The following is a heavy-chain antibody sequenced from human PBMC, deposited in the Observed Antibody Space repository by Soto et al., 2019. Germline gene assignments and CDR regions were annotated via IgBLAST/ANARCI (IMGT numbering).Heavy chain of an antibody. Sequence: PSDTLSLTFAVSGCSISGFYWGWIRQPPGKGLEWIGNIYYSGSANYDPSLRSRVTISLNTSKNQFSLNLNSVTAADTAIYYCARWTYCGGDCYWLDFWGQGTLVTVS. CDR1: GCSISGFY. CDR3: ARWTYCGGDCYWLDF. CDR2: IYYSGSA. J-gene: IGHJ4*02. V-gene: IGHV4-59*01. D-gene: IGHD2-21*02.